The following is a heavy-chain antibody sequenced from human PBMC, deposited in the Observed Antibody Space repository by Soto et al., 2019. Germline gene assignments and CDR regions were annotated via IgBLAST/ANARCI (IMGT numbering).Heavy chain of an antibody. V-gene: IGHV1-8*01. CDR3: ARALFEYSSSSDASDI. CDR2: MNPNSGNT. D-gene: IGHD6-6*01. Sequence: ASVKVSCKASGYTFTSYDINWMRQATGQGLEWMGWMNPNSGNTGFAQKFQARVTMTSNTSISTAYMELSSLRSEDTAVYYCARALFEYSSSSDASDIWGQGTMVTVSS. CDR1: GYTFTSYD. J-gene: IGHJ3*02.